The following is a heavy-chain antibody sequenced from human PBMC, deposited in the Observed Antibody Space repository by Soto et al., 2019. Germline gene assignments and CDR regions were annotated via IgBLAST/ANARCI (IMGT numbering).Heavy chain of an antibody. V-gene: IGHV3-64*01. CDR2: ISNNGAHT. CDR3: ARAPKMVTALWIHTYGMDV. J-gene: IGHJ6*02. Sequence: GGSLRLSCAASGFTFSNYEMHWVRQAPGKGLEYVSGISNNGAHTDYAKSVKGRFTISRDNSENTLYLQMGSLRAEDTAVYYCARAPKMVTALWIHTYGMDVWGQGTTVTVSS. CDR1: GFTFSNYE. D-gene: IGHD2-21*02.